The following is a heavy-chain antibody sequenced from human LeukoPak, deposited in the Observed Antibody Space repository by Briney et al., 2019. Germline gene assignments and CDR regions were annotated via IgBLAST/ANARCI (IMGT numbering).Heavy chain of an antibody. CDR1: GFTFDDYA. V-gene: IGHV3-9*03. CDR2: ISWNSGSI. D-gene: IGHD4-17*01. Sequence: GGSLRLSCAASGFTFDDYAMHWVRQAPGKGLEWVSGISWNSGSIGYADSVKGRFTISRDNAKNSLYLQMNSLRAEDMALYYCAKDMGYGDYGGAFDIWGQGTMVTVSS. CDR3: AKDMGYGDYGGAFDI. J-gene: IGHJ3*02.